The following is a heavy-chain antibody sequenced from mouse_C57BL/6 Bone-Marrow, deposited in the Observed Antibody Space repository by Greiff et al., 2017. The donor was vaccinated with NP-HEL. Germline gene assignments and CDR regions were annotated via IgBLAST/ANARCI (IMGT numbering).Heavy chain of an antibody. V-gene: IGHV3-5*01. CDR2: IYYSGTI. CDR3: ARESNYGSYGYFDV. CDR1: GISITTGNYR. D-gene: IGHD2-5*01. J-gene: IGHJ1*03. Sequence: EVKLQESGPGLVKPSQTVFLTCTVTGISITTGNYRWSWIRQFPGNKLEWIGYIYYSGTITYNPSLTSRTTITRDTSKNQFFLEMNSLTAEDTATYYCARESNYGSYGYFDVWGTGTTVTVSS.